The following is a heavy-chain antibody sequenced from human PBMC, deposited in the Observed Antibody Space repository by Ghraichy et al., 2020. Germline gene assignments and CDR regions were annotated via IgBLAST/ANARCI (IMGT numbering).Heavy chain of an antibody. Sequence: ASVKVSCKVSGYDLSDLSMHWVRQAPGKGLEWMGGFDPEHDGVIYTQTFQGRVTLTDDSSADTAYMELSSLTSEDTAVYYCATATYYDSSGYPFFDYWGQGTLVTVSS. J-gene: IGHJ4*02. CDR2: FDPEHDGV. CDR1: GYDLSDLS. D-gene: IGHD3-22*01. CDR3: ATATYYDSSGYPFFDY. V-gene: IGHV1-24*01.